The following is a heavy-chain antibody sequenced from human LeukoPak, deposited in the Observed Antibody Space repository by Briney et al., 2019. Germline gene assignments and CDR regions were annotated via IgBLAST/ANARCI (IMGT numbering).Heavy chain of an antibody. CDR3: ARYYGSGRDGDY. J-gene: IGHJ4*02. D-gene: IGHD3-10*01. V-gene: IGHV4-38-2*02. CDR2: IYHSGST. Sequence: PSETLSLTCTVSGYSISSGYYWGWIRQPPGKGLEWIGSIYHSGSTYYNPSLKRRVTISVDTSKNQFSLKVNSVTAADTAVYFCARYYGSGRDGDYWGQGTLVTVSS. CDR1: GYSISSGYY.